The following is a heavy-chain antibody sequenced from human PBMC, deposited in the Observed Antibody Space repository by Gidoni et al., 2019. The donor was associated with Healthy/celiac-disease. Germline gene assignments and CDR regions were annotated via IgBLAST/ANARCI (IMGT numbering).Heavy chain of an antibody. CDR3: ISSQGGWFDP. V-gene: IGHV4-31*03. D-gene: IGHD2-2*01. Sequence: QVQLQESGPGLVKPSQTLSLTCTFSGGSISSGGYYWSWIRKHPGQGMEWIGYIYYSGSTYYNPSLKSRVTISVDTSKNQFSLRLSSVTAADTAVYYCISSQGGWFDPWGQGTLGTVSS. CDR2: IYYSGST. CDR1: GGSISSGGYY. J-gene: IGHJ5*02.